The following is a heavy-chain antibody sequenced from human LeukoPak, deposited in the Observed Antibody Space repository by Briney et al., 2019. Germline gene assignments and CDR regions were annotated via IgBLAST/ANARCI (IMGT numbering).Heavy chain of an antibody. CDR1: GFTFSSYA. J-gene: IGHJ4*02. V-gene: IGHV3-64D*06. CDR3: VKSVITIFGVARKELFDY. D-gene: IGHD3-3*01. Sequence: GGSLRLSCSASGFTFSSYAMHWVRQAPGKGLEYVSAISSNGGSTYYADSVKGGFTISRDNSKNTLYLQMSSLRAEDTAVYYCVKSVITIFGVARKELFDYWGQGTLVTVSS. CDR2: ISSNGGST.